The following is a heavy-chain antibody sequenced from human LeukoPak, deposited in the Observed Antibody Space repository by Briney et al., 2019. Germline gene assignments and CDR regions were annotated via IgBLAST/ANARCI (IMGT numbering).Heavy chain of an antibody. J-gene: IGHJ6*03. CDR1: GGSISSYY. Sequence: SETLSLTCTVSGGSISSYYWSWIRQPAGKGLEWIGRIYTSGSTNYNPSLKSRVTMSVDTSKNKFSLKLSSVTAADTAVYYCARASSGWYVTHHYYYYMDVWGKGTTVTVSS. CDR2: IYTSGST. V-gene: IGHV4-4*07. CDR3: ARASSGWYVTHHYYYYMDV. D-gene: IGHD6-19*01.